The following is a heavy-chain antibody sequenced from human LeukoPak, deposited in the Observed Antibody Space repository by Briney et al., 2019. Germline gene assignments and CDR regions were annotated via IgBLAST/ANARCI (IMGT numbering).Heavy chain of an antibody. CDR2: ISTNGDVI. J-gene: IGHJ5*02. Sequence: GGSLRLSCVATGFTFTDYEMNWVRQAPGKGLEWVAHISTNGDVINYANSVKGRFTVSRDNAKSSVYLQKNSLRAEDTALYYCAKDTGYYYDSSNYWSWGQGTLVTVSS. CDR1: GFTFTDYE. D-gene: IGHD3-22*01. CDR3: AKDTGYYYDSSNYWS. V-gene: IGHV3-48*03.